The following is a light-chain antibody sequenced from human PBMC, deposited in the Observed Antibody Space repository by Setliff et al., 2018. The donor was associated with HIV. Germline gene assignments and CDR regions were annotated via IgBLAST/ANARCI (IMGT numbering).Light chain of an antibody. CDR1: SSDIGDLNY. CDR3: SSYAGSSNFVI. CDR2: EVN. Sequence: QSALTQPPSASGSPGQSVTISCTSTSSDIGDLNYVSWYQQHPGKAPKLMIYEVNKRPSWVPGRFSGSKSGNTASLTVSGLQADDEADYYCSSYAGSSNFVIFGGGTKVTVL. V-gene: IGLV2-8*01. J-gene: IGLJ2*01.